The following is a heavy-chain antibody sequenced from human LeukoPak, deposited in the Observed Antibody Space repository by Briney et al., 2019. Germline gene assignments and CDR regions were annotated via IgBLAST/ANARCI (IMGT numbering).Heavy chain of an antibody. CDR3: ARWAYGQQLENRFDP. D-gene: IGHD6-13*01. J-gene: IGHJ5*02. CDR1: GGTFSSYA. Sequence: SVKVSCKASGGTFSSYAISWVRQAPGQGLEWMGGIIPIFCTANYAQKFQGRVTITTDESTSTAYMELSSLRSEDTAVYYCARWAYGQQLENRFDPWGQGTLVTVSS. V-gene: IGHV1-69*05. CDR2: IIPIFCTA.